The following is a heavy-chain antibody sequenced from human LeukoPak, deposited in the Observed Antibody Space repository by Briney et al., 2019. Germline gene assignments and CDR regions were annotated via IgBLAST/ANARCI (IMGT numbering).Heavy chain of an antibody. D-gene: IGHD4-17*01. CDR3: ASSPDYGDYVCAFDI. J-gene: IGHJ3*02. V-gene: IGHV4-31*03. CDR2: IYYSGST. Sequence: SETLSLTCTVSGGSISSGGYYWSWIRQHPGKGLEWIGYIYYSGSTYYNPSLKSRVTISVDTSKNQFSLKLSSVTAADTAVYYCASSPDYGDYVCAFDIWGQGTMVTVSS. CDR1: GGSISSGGYY.